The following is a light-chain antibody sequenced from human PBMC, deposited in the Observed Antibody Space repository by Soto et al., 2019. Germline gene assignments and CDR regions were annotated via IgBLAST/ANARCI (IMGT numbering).Light chain of an antibody. J-gene: IGKJ1*01. CDR2: AAS. V-gene: IGKV1D-16*01. CDR1: QGINRW. CDR3: QHYNSYSEA. Sequence: DIQMTQSPSSVSASVGYRFTMTCRASQGINRWLAWYQKKKGKAPKLLIYAASNLQSGVPSRLSGSGYGTEFTITISSLQTDDFATYYCQHYNSYSEAFGQGTKVDIK.